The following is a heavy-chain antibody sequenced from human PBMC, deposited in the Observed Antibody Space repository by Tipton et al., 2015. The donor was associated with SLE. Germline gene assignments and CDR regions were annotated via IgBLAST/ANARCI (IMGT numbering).Heavy chain of an antibody. V-gene: IGHV3-74*01. D-gene: IGHD1-26*01. CDR2: INSDGSST. CDR3: ARVAWDLDAFDI. Sequence: SLRLSCAASGFTFSSYWMHWVRQAPGKGLVWVSRINSDGSSTSYADSVKGRFTISRDNAKNTLYLQMNSLRAEYTAVYYCARVAWDLDAFDIWGQGTMVTVSS. CDR1: GFTFSSYW. J-gene: IGHJ3*02.